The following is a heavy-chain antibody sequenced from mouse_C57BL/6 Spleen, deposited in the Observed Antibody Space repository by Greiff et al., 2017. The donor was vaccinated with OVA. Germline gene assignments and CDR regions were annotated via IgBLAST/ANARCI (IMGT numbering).Heavy chain of an antibody. CDR2: IYPGDGDT. Sequence: QVQLQQSGPELVKPGASVKISCKASGYAFSSSWMNWVKLRPGKGLEWIGRIYPGDGDTNYNGKFKGKATLTADKSSSTAYMQHSSLTSEDSAVYFCGRHEKNWDVYYAMDYWGQGTSVTVSS. CDR1: GYAFSSSW. J-gene: IGHJ4*01. V-gene: IGHV1-82*01. CDR3: GRHEKNWDVYYAMDY. D-gene: IGHD4-1*01.